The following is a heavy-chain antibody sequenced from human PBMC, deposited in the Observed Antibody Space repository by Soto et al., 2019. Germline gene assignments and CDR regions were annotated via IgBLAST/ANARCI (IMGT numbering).Heavy chain of an antibody. D-gene: IGHD3-9*01. CDR1: GFVFSNAW. J-gene: IGHJ6*02. V-gene: IGHV3-15*07. Sequence: GGSLRLSCAASGFVFSNAWMNWVRQGPGKVLERVGLLKSKTDGGTTDYAAPVKGRFTISRDDSKNTLYLQMNSLKTEDTAVYYCTTDLTDILPWDVWGQGTTVTVSS. CDR3: TTDLTDILPWDV. CDR2: LKSKTDGGTT.